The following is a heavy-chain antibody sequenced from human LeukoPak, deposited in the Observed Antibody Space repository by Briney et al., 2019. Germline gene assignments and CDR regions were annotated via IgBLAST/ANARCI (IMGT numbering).Heavy chain of an antibody. D-gene: IGHD2-8*01. CDR1: GDSISGYY. V-gene: IGHV4-4*07. J-gene: IGHJ3*02. Sequence: SETLSLTCSVSGDSISGYYWSWIRQPAGKGLEWIGRIYTSGSTNYNPSLKSRVTMSVDTSKNQFSLKLSSVTAADTAVYYCARQSRKWSAFDIWGQGTMVTVSS. CDR3: ARQSRKWSAFDI. CDR2: IYTSGST.